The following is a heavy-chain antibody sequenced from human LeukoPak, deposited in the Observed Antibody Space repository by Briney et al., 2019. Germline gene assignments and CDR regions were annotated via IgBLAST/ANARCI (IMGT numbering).Heavy chain of an antibody. CDR2: ISSSSSYI. CDR3: AIHPYYDSSGYPYYFDY. J-gene: IGHJ4*02. CDR1: GFTFSSYS. V-gene: IGHV3-21*01. Sequence: GGSLRLSCAASGFTFSSYSMNWVRQAPGKGLEWVSSISSSSSYIYYADSVKGRFTISRDNAKNSLYLQMNSLRAEDTAVYYCAIHPYYDSSGYPYYFDYWGQGTLVTVSS. D-gene: IGHD3-22*01.